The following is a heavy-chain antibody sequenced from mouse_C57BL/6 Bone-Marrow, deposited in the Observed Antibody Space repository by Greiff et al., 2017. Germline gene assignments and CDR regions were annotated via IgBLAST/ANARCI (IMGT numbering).Heavy chain of an antibody. CDR3: ARWGTTVVATRYYFDY. J-gene: IGHJ2*01. D-gene: IGHD1-1*01. V-gene: IGHV1-64*01. CDR2: IHPNSGST. Sequence: QVQLQQPGAELVKPGASVKLSCKASGYTFTSYWMNWVKQRPGQGLEWIGMIHPNSGSTNYNEKFKSKATLTVDKSSSTAYMQLRCLTSEDSAVYYCARWGTTVVATRYYFDYWGQGTTLTVSS. CDR1: GYTFTSYW.